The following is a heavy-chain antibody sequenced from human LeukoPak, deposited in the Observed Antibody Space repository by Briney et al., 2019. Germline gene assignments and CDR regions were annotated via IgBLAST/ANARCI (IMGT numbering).Heavy chain of an antibody. V-gene: IGHV1-69*04. D-gene: IGHD5-12*01. CDR2: IIPILGIA. J-gene: IGHJ4*02. Sequence: SVKVSCKASGGTFSSYAISWVRQAPGQGLEWMGRIIPILGIANYAQKFQGRVTITADKSTSTAYMELSSLRSEDTAVYYCARDRVGIGGSELGYWGQGTLVTVSS. CDR1: GGTFSSYA. CDR3: ARDRVGIGGSELGY.